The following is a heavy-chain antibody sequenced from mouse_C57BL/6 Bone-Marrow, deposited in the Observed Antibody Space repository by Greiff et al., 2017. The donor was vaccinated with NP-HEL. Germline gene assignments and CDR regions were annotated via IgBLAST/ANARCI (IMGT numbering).Heavy chain of an antibody. CDR3: AREMGLGRSHFDY. CDR2: IYPGDGDT. J-gene: IGHJ2*01. D-gene: IGHD4-1*01. CDR1: GYAFSSYW. Sequence: QVQLKQSGAELVKPGASVKISCKASGYAFSSYWMNWVKQRPGKGLEWIGQIYPGDGDTNYNGKFKGKATLTADKSSSTAYMQLSSLTSEDSAVYFCAREMGLGRSHFDYWGQGTTLTVSS. V-gene: IGHV1-80*01.